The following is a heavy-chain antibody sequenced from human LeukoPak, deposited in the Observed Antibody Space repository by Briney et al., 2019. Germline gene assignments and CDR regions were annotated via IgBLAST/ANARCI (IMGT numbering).Heavy chain of an antibody. Sequence: SETLSLTCTVSGVSISSYYWSWIRQPPGKGLEWIGYIHHSGSTGSNPSLKSRVTISVDTSKNQFSLKLSSVTAADTAVYYCATTISRGRYFDYWGQGTLVTVSS. CDR2: IHHSGST. D-gene: IGHD3-16*01. J-gene: IGHJ4*02. CDR1: GVSISSYY. CDR3: ATTISRGRYFDY. V-gene: IGHV4-59*08.